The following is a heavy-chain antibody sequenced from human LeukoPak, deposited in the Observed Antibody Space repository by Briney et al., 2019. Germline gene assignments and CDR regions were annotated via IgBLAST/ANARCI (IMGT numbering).Heavy chain of an antibody. J-gene: IGHJ5*02. CDR3: ARSSGSYYTNWFDP. V-gene: IGHV4-31*03. D-gene: IGHD3-10*01. CDR2: IYYSGST. Sequence: PSETLSLTCTVSGGSISSGGYYWSWIRQHPGKGLEWTGYIYYSGSTYYNPSLKSRVTISVGTSKNQFSLKLSSVTAADTAVYYCARSSGSYYTNWFDPWGQGTLVTVSS. CDR1: GGSISSGGYY.